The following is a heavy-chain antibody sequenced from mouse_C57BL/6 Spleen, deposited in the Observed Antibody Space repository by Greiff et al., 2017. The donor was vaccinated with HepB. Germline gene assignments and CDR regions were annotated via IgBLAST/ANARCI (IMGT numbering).Heavy chain of an antibody. Sequence: QVQLQQSGPGLVQPSQSLSITCTVSGFSLTSYGVHWVRQPPGKGLEWLGVIWSGGSTDYNAAFISRLSISKDNSKCQVIFKMNSLQAADTAIYYGAKIATVVAPRAMDYWGQGTSVTVSS. J-gene: IGHJ4*01. CDR3: AKIATVVAPRAMDY. D-gene: IGHD1-1*01. CDR2: IWSGGST. V-gene: IGHV2-4*01. CDR1: GFSLTSYG.